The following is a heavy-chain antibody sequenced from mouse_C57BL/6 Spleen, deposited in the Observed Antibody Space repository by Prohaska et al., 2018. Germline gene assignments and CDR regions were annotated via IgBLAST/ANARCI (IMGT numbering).Heavy chain of an antibody. Sequence: SVKMSCKASGYTFTDYNMHWVKQSHGKSLEWIGYINPNNGGTSYNQKFKGKDTLTVNKSSSTAYMELRSLTSEDSAVYYCATLYGNYPWFAYWGQGTLVTVSA. V-gene: IGHV1-22*01. CDR1: GYTFTDYN. D-gene: IGHD2-1*01. J-gene: IGHJ3*01. CDR2: INPNNGGT. CDR3: ATLYGNYPWFAY.